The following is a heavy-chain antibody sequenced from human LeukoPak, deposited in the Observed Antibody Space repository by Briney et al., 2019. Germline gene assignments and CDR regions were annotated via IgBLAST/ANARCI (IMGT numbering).Heavy chain of an antibody. CDR1: GYIFTNYQ. CDR3: ARASGYSSSSGCVP. J-gene: IGHJ5*02. D-gene: IGHD6-6*01. Sequence: GASVKVSCKTSGYIFTNYQMHWVRQAPGQGLEWMGWINPDSGVAHYAQNFQGRITMTRDTSISTAYMELSRLRSDDTAVYHCARASGYSSSSGCVPWGQGTLVTVPS. V-gene: IGHV1-2*02. CDR2: INPDSGVA.